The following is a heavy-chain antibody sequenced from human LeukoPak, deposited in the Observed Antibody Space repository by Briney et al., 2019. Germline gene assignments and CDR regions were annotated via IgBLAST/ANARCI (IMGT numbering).Heavy chain of an antibody. D-gene: IGHD2-2*01. CDR3: ARLKCSSTSCYVRGFYYFDY. Sequence: SETLSLTCTVSGGSISSYYWSWIRQPPGKGLEWIGYIYYSGSTNYNPSLKSRVTISVDTSKNQFSLKLSSVTAADTAVYYCARLKCSSTSCYVRGFYYFDYWGQGTLVTVSS. CDR2: IYYSGST. V-gene: IGHV4-59*12. J-gene: IGHJ4*02. CDR1: GGSISSYY.